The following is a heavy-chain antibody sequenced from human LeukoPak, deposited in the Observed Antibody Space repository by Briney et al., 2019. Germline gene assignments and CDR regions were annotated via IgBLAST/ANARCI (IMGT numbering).Heavy chain of an antibody. J-gene: IGHJ6*02. D-gene: IGHD6-13*01. CDR1: GFTFSSYS. CDR3: GRDSGASSSSWFDPYHYGMDV. Sequence: GGSLRLSCAASGFTFSSYSMNWVRQAPGKGLEWVSYISSSSSTIYYADSVKGRFTISRDNAKNSLYLQMNSLRDEDTAVYYCGRDSGASSSSWFDPYHYGMDVWGQGTTVTVSS. CDR2: ISSSSSTI. V-gene: IGHV3-48*02.